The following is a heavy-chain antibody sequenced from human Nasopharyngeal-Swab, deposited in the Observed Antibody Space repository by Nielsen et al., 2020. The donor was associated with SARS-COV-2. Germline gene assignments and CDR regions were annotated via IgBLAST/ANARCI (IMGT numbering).Heavy chain of an antibody. J-gene: IGHJ5*01. V-gene: IGHV3-48*02. CDR1: GFTFSNYD. D-gene: IGHD6-13*01. CDR2: ISSSTTTI. CDR3: ARDPAAAYSYSWFMFDS. Sequence: GESLKISCAASGFTFSNYDMNWVRQAPGKGLEWVSYISSSTTTIYYADSVKGRFTISRDNAKNSVYLQMSSLRDEDTAVYYCARDPAAAYSYSWFMFDSWGQGTLVTVSS.